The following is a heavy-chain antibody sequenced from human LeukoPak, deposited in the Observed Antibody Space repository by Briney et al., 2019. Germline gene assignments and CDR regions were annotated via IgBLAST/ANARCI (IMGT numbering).Heavy chain of an antibody. Sequence: GGSLRLSCAASGFTFDDYGMSWVRQAPGKGLEWVSGINWNGGSTGYADSVKGRFTISRDNAKNSLYLQMNSLRAEDTALYHCAKNVLLWFGDQGGMDVWGQGTTVTVSS. J-gene: IGHJ6*02. D-gene: IGHD3-10*01. V-gene: IGHV3-20*01. CDR3: AKNVLLWFGDQGGMDV. CDR2: INWNGGST. CDR1: GFTFDDYG.